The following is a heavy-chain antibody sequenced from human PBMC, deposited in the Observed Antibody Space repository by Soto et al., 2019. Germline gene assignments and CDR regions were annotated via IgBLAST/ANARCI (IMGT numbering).Heavy chain of an antibody. CDR1: GGTFRNYT. J-gene: IGHJ6*03. D-gene: IGHD2-2*01. Sequence: SVQVSCKASGGTFRNYTISWVRQAPGQGLEWMGRIIPILGIANYAQKFQGRVTITADKSTSTAYMELSSLRSEDTAVYYCARDRVNCSSTSCYEIYYYYYMDVWGKGTTVTVSS. CDR3: ARDRVNCSSTSCYEIYYYYYMDV. CDR2: IIPILGIA. V-gene: IGHV1-69*04.